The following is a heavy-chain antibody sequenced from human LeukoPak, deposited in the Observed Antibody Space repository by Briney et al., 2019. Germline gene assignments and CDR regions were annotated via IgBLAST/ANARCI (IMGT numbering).Heavy chain of an antibody. J-gene: IGHJ4*02. CDR3: ARDFSDIASNDY. Sequence: GGSLRLSCAASGFTFSSYSMNWVRQAPGKGLEWVSSISSSSYIYYADSVKGRFTISRDNAKNSLYLQMNSLRAEDTAVYYCARDFSDIASNDYWGQGTLVTVSS. D-gene: IGHD5-12*01. CDR2: ISSSSYI. V-gene: IGHV3-21*01. CDR1: GFTFSSYS.